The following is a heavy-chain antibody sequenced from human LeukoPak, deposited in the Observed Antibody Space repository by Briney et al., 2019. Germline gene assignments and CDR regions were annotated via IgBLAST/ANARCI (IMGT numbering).Heavy chain of an antibody. CDR3: ASRTYYDFWSGYSPFDY. CDR2: IKQDGSEK. J-gene: IGHJ4*02. CDR1: GFTLSSYW. D-gene: IGHD3-3*01. Sequence: GGSLRLSCAASGFTLSSYWMSWVRQAPGKGLEWVANIKQDGSEKYYVDSVKGRFTISRDNAKNSLYLQMNRLRAEDTAVYYCASRTYYDFWSGYSPFDYWGQGTLVTVSS. V-gene: IGHV3-7*01.